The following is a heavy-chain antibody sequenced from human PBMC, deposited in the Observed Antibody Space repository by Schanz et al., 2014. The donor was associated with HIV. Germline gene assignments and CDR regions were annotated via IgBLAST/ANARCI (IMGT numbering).Heavy chain of an antibody. D-gene: IGHD3-16*02. Sequence: EVHLVESGGGLVKPGRSLRLSCAASGFTFSSYAMSWVRQAPGKGLEWVSAISGGGGSTYYADSVKGRFTISRDNSKNTLYLEMNSLRAEDTAVYYCAKMEMAIVRWYYGMDVWGQGTTVTVSS. J-gene: IGHJ6*02. V-gene: IGHV3-23*04. CDR3: AKMEMAIVRWYYGMDV. CDR1: GFTFSSYA. CDR2: ISGGGGST.